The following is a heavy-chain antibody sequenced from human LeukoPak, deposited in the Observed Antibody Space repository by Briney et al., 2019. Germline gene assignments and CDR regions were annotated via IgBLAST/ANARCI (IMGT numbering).Heavy chain of an antibody. CDR2: IYYSGST. Sequence: KTSETLSLTCTVSGGSISSGDYYWSWIRQPPGKGLEWIGYIYYSGSTYYNPSLKSRVTISVDTSKNQFSLKLSSVTAADTAVYYCARVVPAAADYYMDVWGKGTTVTVSS. CDR1: GGSISSGDYY. D-gene: IGHD2-2*01. J-gene: IGHJ6*03. CDR3: ARVVPAAADYYMDV. V-gene: IGHV4-30-4*01.